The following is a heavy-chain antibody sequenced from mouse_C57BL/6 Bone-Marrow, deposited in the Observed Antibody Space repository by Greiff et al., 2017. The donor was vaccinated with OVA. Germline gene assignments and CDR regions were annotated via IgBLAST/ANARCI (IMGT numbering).Heavy chain of an antibody. D-gene: IGHD2-4*01. CDR3: AKRGIYYDYDVGFAY. Sequence: QVHVKQSGAELARPGASVKLSCKASGYTFTSYGISWVKQRTGQGLEWIGEIYPRSGNTYYNEKFKGKATLTADKSSSTAYMELRSLTSEDSAVYFCAKRGIYYDYDVGFAYWGQGTLVTVSA. J-gene: IGHJ3*01. CDR1: GYTFTSYG. CDR2: IYPRSGNT. V-gene: IGHV1-81*01.